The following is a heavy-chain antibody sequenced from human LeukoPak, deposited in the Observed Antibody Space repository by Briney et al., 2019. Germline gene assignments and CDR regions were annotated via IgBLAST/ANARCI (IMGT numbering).Heavy chain of an antibody. CDR1: GFTFTTYW. CDR2: IKQDGSEK. CDR3: ARLLVYGSGAEAFDY. D-gene: IGHD3-10*01. V-gene: IGHV3-7*01. J-gene: IGHJ4*02. Sequence: GGSLRLSCAASGFTFTTYWMSWVRQAPGKGLEWVANIKQDGSEKYYVDSVRGRFTISRDNAKNSLYLQMNSLRVEDTAVYHCARLLVYGSGAEAFDYWGQGTLVTVS.